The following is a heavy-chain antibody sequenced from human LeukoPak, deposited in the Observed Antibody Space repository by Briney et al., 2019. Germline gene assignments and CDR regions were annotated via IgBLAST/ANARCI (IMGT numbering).Heavy chain of an antibody. CDR2: MNPNSGNT. D-gene: IGHD6-13*01. J-gene: IGHJ4*02. Sequence: VASVKVSCKASGGTFSSYAINWVRQATGQGLEWMGWMNPNSGNTGYAQKFQGRVTITRNTSISTAYMELSSLRSEDTAVYYCARGVTSSWSVSFFDYWGQGTLVTVSS. CDR3: ARGVTSSWSVSFFDY. CDR1: GGTFSSYA. V-gene: IGHV1-8*03.